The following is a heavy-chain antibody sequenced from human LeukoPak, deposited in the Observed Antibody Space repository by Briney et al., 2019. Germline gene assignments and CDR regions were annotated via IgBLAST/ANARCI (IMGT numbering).Heavy chain of an antibody. Sequence: SETLSLTCTVSGGSVSSGVYYWSWIRQPPGKGLEWIGYIYYSGSTYYNPSLKSRVTISVDTSKNQFSLKLSSVTAADTAVYYCASTGYSYGLVDYWGQGTLVTVSS. CDR2: IYYSGST. CDR1: GGSVSSGVYY. D-gene: IGHD5-18*01. V-gene: IGHV4-30-4*01. CDR3: ASTGYSYGLVDY. J-gene: IGHJ4*02.